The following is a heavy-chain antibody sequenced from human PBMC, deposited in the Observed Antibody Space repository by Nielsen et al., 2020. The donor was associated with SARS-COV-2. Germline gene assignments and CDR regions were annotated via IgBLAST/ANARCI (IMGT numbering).Heavy chain of an antibody. V-gene: IGHV3-7*03. Sequence: GESLNSCAASGFTFSSYWMSWVRQAPGKGLEWVANIKQDGSEKYYVDSVKGRFTISRDNAKNSLYLQMNSLRAEDTAVYYCARDWGYYDFWSGYSSYYMDVWGKGTTVTVSS. CDR3: ARDWGYYDFWSGYSSYYMDV. CDR1: GFTFSSYW. D-gene: IGHD3-3*01. J-gene: IGHJ6*03. CDR2: IKQDGSEK.